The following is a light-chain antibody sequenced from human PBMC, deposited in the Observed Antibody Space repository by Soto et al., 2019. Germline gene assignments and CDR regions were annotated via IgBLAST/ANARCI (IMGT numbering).Light chain of an antibody. CDR1: QTVGTS. CDR3: QQQYATPLT. Sequence: EIVLTQSPATLSVSPGERATLSCRASQTVGTSLVWYQQKPGQAPRLLIYGASNRAAGIPARFTGSGSCTDFTITIINLQSDDFAVYYCQQQYATPLTFGGGTEVEIK. V-gene: IGKV3-15*01. J-gene: IGKJ4*01. CDR2: GAS.